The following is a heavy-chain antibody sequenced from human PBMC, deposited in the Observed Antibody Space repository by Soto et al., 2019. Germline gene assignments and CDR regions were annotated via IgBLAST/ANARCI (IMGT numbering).Heavy chain of an antibody. CDR1: GFTFSSYT. Sequence: QVQLVESGGGVVQPGRSLRLSCVASGFTFSSYTMQWVRQAPGRGLEWVAVISNDGSKTHFADSVKGRFSISRDNSKNTLHLQMDSLRAEDTAVYHCAKDHPFQPGDLGAAFDYWGQGTRVTVS. CDR3: AKDHPFQPGDLGAAFDY. J-gene: IGHJ4*02. D-gene: IGHD7-27*01. CDR2: ISNDGSKT. V-gene: IGHV3-30-3*02.